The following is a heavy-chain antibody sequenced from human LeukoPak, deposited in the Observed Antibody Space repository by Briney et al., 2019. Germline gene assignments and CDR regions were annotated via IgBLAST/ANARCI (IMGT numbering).Heavy chain of an antibody. V-gene: IGHV3-21*01. CDR3: AKGDVSVTREFDY. CDR1: GFIFSTYS. D-gene: IGHD7-27*01. J-gene: IGHJ4*02. Sequence: GGSLRLSCTASGFIFSTYSMIWVRQAPGKGLEWVSSISSTSGNKYYADSVKGRFTISRDNAKNSLYLQMNSLRAEDTAVYYCAKGDVSVTREFDYWGQGTLVTVSP. CDR2: ISSTSGNK.